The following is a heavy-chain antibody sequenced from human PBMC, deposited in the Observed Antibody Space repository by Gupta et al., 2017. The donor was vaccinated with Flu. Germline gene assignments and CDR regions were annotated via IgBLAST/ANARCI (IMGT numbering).Heavy chain of an antibody. CDR1: GDSITSDNIY. J-gene: IGHJ6*02. CDR2: IYYRGNS. V-gene: IGHV4-31*03. D-gene: IGHD2-2*01. CDR3: AVGHCSYNRCYDPAGSYYYGMDV. Sequence: QVHLQESGPGLVQPSQTLSLTCTVSGDSITSDNIYWTWVRQHPGRGLEWIGYIYYRGNSYYNPSLGSRATISIDTSKNQFSLRLTSVTAADTAVYYCAVGHCSYNRCYDPAGSYYYGMDVWGQGTTVTVSS.